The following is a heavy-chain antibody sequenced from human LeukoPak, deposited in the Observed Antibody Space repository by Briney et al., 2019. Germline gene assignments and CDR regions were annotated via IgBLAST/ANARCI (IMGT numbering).Heavy chain of an antibody. CDR3: ARDQGLERSFDY. J-gene: IGHJ4*02. V-gene: IGHV4-38-2*02. D-gene: IGHD1-1*01. CDR2: IYHSGST. CDR1: GYSISSGYY. Sequence: SETLSLTCTVSGYSISSGYYWGWIRQPPGKWLEWIGSIYHSGSTYYNPSLKSRVTISVDTSKNQFSLKLSSVTAADTAVYYCARDQGLERSFDYWGQGTLVTVSS.